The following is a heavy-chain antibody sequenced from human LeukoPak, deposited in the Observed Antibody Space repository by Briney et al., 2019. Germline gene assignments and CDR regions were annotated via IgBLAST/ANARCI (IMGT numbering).Heavy chain of an antibody. D-gene: IGHD3-9*01. CDR3: AKDLFLTGHSHLDY. Sequence: GGSLRLSCAASGFTFSSYAMSWVRQAPGKGLEWVSAISGSGGSTYYADSVKGRFTISRDNSKNTLYLQMNSLRAEDTAVYYCAKDLFLTGHSHLDYWGQGTLVTVSS. CDR2: ISGSGGST. J-gene: IGHJ4*02. CDR1: GFTFSSYA. V-gene: IGHV3-23*01.